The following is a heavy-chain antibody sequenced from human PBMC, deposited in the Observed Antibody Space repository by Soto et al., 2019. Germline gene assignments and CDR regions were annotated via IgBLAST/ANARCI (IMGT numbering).Heavy chain of an antibody. Sequence: SETLSLTCAVYGGSFSGYYWSWIRQPPGKGLEWIGEINHSGSTNYNPSLKSRVTISVDTSKNQFSLKLSSVTAADTAVYYCARQRTIFGVVARPAQRDYYYYGMDVWGQGTTVTVSS. CDR1: GGSFSGYY. D-gene: IGHD3-3*01. CDR3: ARQRTIFGVVARPAQRDYYYYGMDV. J-gene: IGHJ6*02. V-gene: IGHV4-34*01. CDR2: INHSGST.